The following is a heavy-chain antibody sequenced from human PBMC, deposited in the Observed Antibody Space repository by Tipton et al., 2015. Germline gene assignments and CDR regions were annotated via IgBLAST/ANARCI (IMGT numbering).Heavy chain of an antibody. CDR3: VRLSYYYDSLDI. CDR1: GFTLSRYA. CDR2: ITTNGYST. V-gene: IGHV3-64D*08. J-gene: IGHJ3*02. Sequence: GSLRLSCSAAGFTLSRYAMNWVRQAPGKGLEYVSAITTNGYSTYYADSVRGRFTISRDNSKNTLYLQMSSLRAEDTAVYYCVRLSYYYDSLDIWGQGTMVTVSS. D-gene: IGHD3-22*01.